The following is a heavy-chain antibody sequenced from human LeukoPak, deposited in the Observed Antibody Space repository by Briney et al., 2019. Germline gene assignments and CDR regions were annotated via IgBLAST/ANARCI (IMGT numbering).Heavy chain of an antibody. CDR3: ARETGTEDVNWFDP. J-gene: IGHJ5*02. CDR2: MNPNSGNT. Sequence: ASVKLSCKASGYTFTSYDINWVRQATGQGLEWMGWMNPNSGNTGYEQKFQGRVTMTRNTSISTAYMELSSLRSEDTAVYYCARETGTEDVNWFDPWGQGTLVTVSS. CDR1: GYTFTSYD. D-gene: IGHD1-1*01. V-gene: IGHV1-8*01.